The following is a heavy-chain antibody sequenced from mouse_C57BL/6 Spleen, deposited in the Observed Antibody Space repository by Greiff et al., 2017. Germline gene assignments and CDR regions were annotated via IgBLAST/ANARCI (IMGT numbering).Heavy chain of an antibody. D-gene: IGHD2-1*01. V-gene: IGHV1-22*01. CDR2: INPNNGGT. CDR1: GYTFTDYN. CDR3: ASQDYYGNYEGNAMDY. J-gene: IGHJ4*01. Sequence: VQLQQSGPELVKPGASVKMSCKASGYTFTDYNMHWVKQSHGKSLEWIGYINPNNGGTSYNQKFKGKATLTVNKSSSTAYMELRSLTSEDSAVYYCASQDYYGNYEGNAMDYWGQGTSVTVAS.